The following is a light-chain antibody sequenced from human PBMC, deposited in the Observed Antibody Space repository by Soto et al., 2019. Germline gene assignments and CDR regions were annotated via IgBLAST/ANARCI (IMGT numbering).Light chain of an antibody. CDR2: DAS. CDR3: QQYDSYSGT. CDR1: QSISGW. V-gene: IGKV1-5*01. J-gene: IGKJ1*01. Sequence: DIQMTQSPSTLSASVGGRVTITCRASQSISGWLAWYQRKPGKAPKLLIYDASSLESGVPSRFSGSGSGTEFTLTITSLQPDDFGNYYCQQYDSYSGTFGQGTKVDIK.